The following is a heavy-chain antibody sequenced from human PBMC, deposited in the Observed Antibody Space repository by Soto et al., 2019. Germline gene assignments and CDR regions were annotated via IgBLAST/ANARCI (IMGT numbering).Heavy chain of an antibody. Sequence: QVQLQESGPGLVKPSQTLSLTCTVSGGSISSGYYYWSWIRQPPGKGLVWIGYIYYSGSTYYNPSLKSRVTISVDTSKNQFSLKLSSVTAADTAVYYCARVFIAAAGYFDYWGQGTLFTVSS. J-gene: IGHJ4*02. CDR3: ARVFIAAAGYFDY. D-gene: IGHD6-13*01. V-gene: IGHV4-30-4*01. CDR2: IYYSGST. CDR1: GGSISSGYYY.